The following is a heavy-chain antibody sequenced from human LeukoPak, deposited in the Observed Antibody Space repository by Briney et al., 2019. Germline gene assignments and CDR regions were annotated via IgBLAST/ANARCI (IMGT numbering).Heavy chain of an antibody. CDR1: GFAFSSYW. CDR2: ISSDGSSK. J-gene: IGHJ4*02. Sequence: GGSLRLSCVASGFAFSSYWMHWVRQAPGKGLVWVSRISSDGSSKTYAASVKGRFTISRDNAKNTLYLQMNSLRAEDTALYYCARVAEYSTAGMRYWGQGTLVTVSS. CDR3: ARVAEYSTAGMRY. V-gene: IGHV3-74*03. D-gene: IGHD6-6*01.